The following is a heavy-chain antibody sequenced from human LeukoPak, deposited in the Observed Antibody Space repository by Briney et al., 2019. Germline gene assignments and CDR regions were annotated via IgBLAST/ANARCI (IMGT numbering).Heavy chain of an antibody. CDR3: ARLSFSYRSSDY. Sequence: SETLSLTCAVYGGSFNGYYWSWIRQPPGKGLEWIGEINHSGSTNYSPSLKSRVTLSVDTSKNQFSLRLSSVTAADTAVYYCARLSFSYRSSDYWGQGTLVTVSS. J-gene: IGHJ4*02. D-gene: IGHD3-16*02. CDR2: INHSGST. V-gene: IGHV4-34*01. CDR1: GGSFNGYY.